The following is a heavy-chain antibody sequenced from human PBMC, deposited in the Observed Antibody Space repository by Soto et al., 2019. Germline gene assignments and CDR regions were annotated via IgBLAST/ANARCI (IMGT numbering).Heavy chain of an antibody. CDR1: GYTFTSYG. CDR2: INAQNGHT. V-gene: IGHV1-18*01. Sequence: GPVKVSCKASGYTFTSYGITWVRQAPGQGLEWVGWINAQNGHTNYAQKFQGRVTITADTSTTTGYMDLRSLRSDDTAVYYCARDISYDVDYWGQGTLVTVSS. CDR3: ARDISYDVDY. D-gene: IGHD3-16*01. J-gene: IGHJ4*02.